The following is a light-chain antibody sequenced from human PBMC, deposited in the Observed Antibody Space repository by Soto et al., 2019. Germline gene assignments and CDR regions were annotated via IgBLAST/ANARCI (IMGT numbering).Light chain of an antibody. CDR1: QSVSSSY. J-gene: IGKJ5*01. CDR3: QQYGSSPPSIT. Sequence: EIVLTQSPATLSLSPGERATLSCSASQSVSSSYLAWYQQKPGQAPRLLIYGASSRATGIPDRFSGSGSGTDFTLTISRLEPEDFAVYYCQQYGSSPPSITFGQGTRLEIK. V-gene: IGKV3-20*01. CDR2: GAS.